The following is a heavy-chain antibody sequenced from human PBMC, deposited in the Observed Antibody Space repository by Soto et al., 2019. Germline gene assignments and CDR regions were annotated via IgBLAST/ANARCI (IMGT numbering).Heavy chain of an antibody. CDR3: AKEEYYYDSSGYPQDWFDP. Sequence: GGSLRLSCAASGFTFSSYAMSWVRQAPGKGLEWVSAISGSGGSTYYADSVKGRFTISRDNSKNTLYLQMNSLRAEDTAVYYCAKEEYYYDSSGYPQDWFDPWGQGTLVTVSS. J-gene: IGHJ5*02. CDR2: ISGSGGST. D-gene: IGHD3-22*01. CDR1: GFTFSSYA. V-gene: IGHV3-23*01.